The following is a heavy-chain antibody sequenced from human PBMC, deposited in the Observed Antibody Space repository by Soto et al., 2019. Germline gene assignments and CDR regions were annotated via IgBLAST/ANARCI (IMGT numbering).Heavy chain of an antibody. CDR3: ARPSGYGSGSYSRYGMDV. CDR1: GFTFSSYS. Sequence: EVQLVESGGGLVKPGGSLRLSCAASGFTFSSYSMNWVRQAPGKGLEWVSSISSSSSYIYYADSVKGRFTISRDNAKNSLYLQMNSLRAEDTAVYYCARPSGYGSGSYSRYGMDVWGQGTTVTVSS. V-gene: IGHV3-21*01. CDR2: ISSSSSYI. J-gene: IGHJ6*02. D-gene: IGHD3-10*01.